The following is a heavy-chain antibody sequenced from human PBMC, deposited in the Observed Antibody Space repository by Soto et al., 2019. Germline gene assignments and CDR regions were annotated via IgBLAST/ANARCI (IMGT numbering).Heavy chain of an antibody. CDR3: TRGPHYQTSGSDFRTAMFDP. J-gene: IGHJ5*02. D-gene: IGHD3-10*01. CDR1: GFTFSDYD. CDR2: ITRSTTYT. V-gene: IGHV3-11*05. Sequence: QVQLVESGGGLVKPGGSLRLSCAASGFTFSDYDMSWIRQAPGKGLEWVSYITRSTTYTNYADSVKGRFTISRDNAKNSLYLQMNSLRVDDTAVYYCTRGPHYQTSGSDFRTAMFDPWGQGTLVTVSS.